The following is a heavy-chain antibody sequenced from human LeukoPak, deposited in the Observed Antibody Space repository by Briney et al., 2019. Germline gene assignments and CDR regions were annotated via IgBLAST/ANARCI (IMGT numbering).Heavy chain of an antibody. CDR2: IYSGGST. CDR1: GFTVSNNY. CDR3: ARDISGDY. J-gene: IGHJ4*02. D-gene: IGHD3-10*01. V-gene: IGHV3-53*01. Sequence: PGGSLRLSCAVSGFTVSNNYMSWVRQAPGKGLEWVSVIYSGGSTYYADSVKGRFTISRDNSKNTLYLQMDSLRVEDTAVYYCARDISGDYWGQGTLVTVSS.